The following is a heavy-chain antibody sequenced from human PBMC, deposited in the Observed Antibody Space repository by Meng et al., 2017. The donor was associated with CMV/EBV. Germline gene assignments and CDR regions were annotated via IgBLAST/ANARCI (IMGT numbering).Heavy chain of an antibody. V-gene: IGHV1-2*02. CDR3: ARDRVAVAGNHWFDP. CDR2: INPNSGGT. CDR1: GYTFTGYY. D-gene: IGHD6-19*01. Sequence: VEVVESGAEVEKPGASGKVSCKASGYTFTGYYMHWGRQAPGQGLEWMGWINPNSGGTNYAQKFQGRVTMTRDTSISTAYMELSRLRSDDTAVYYCARDRVAVAGNHWFDPWGQGTLVTVSS. J-gene: IGHJ5*02.